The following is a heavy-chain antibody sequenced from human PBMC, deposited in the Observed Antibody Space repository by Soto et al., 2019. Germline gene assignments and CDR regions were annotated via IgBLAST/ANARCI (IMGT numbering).Heavy chain of an antibody. CDR1: GGSISSGGYS. J-gene: IGHJ4*02. CDR3: ARGPPLGY. CDR2: IYHSVST. Sequence: QLQLQESGSGLVKPSQTLSLTRAVSGGSISSGGYSWSWIRQPPGKGLECIGYIYHSVSTYYNPSPKSRVTISVDRSTPQFSLELISVTAADTAASYCARGPPLGYWGQGTLVTVSS. V-gene: IGHV4-30-2*01.